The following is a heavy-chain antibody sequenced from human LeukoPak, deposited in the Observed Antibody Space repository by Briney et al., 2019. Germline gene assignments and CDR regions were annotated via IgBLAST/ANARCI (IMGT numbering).Heavy chain of an antibody. CDR3: AKDLGAPRIAAAFDY. J-gene: IGHJ4*02. CDR1: GFTFSSYG. V-gene: IGHV3-30*18. CDR2: ISHDGSNK. D-gene: IGHD6-13*01. Sequence: PGGSLRLSCAASGFTFSSYGMHWVRQAPGKRLEWVAVISHDGSNKYYAVSVKGRFTISRDNSKNTLYLQMNSLRAEDTAVYYCAKDLGAPRIAAAFDYWGQGTLVTVSS.